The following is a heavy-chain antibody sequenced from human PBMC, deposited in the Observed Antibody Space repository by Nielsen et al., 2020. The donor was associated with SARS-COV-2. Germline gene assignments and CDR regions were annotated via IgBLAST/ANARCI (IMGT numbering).Heavy chain of an antibody. D-gene: IGHD2-2*01. CDR2: ISGSGGST. CDR3: AKDLTVGVPAATYDAFDL. V-gene: IGHV3-23*01. Sequence: GGSLRLSCVASGFRFGDYGLAWVRQAPGKGLEWVSVISGSGGSTYYADSVKGRFTISRDNVKNMLYLQMNRLKVEDTAVYFCAKDLTVGVPAATYDAFDLWGQGTMVTVFS. J-gene: IGHJ3*01. CDR1: GFRFGDYG.